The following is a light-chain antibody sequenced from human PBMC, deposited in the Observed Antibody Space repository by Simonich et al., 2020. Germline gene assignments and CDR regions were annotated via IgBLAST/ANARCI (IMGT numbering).Light chain of an antibody. CDR3: QQYYSTPLT. CDR2: WAS. Sequence: EIVMTQSTDSLAVSLGERATINCNSSQSVLYSSNNKNYLAWYQQKPGQPPKLLIYWASTRESGVPDRFSGSGSGTDFTLTISSLQAEDVAVYYCQQYYSTPLTFGPGTKVDIK. V-gene: IGKV4-1*01. CDR1: QSVLYSSNNKNY. J-gene: IGKJ3*01.